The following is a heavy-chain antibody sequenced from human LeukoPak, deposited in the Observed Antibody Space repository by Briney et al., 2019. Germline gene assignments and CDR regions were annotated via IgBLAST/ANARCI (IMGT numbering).Heavy chain of an antibody. CDR2: IWYDGSNK. J-gene: IGHJ4*02. Sequence: GGSLRLSCAASGFTFSSYGMHWVRQAPGKGLEWVAVIWYDGSNKYYTDSVKGRSTISRDNSNNTLYLQMNSLRADDTAVYYCARALYGSGSYRVVAYWGQGTLVTVSS. CDR1: GFTFSSYG. CDR3: ARALYGSGSYRVVAY. V-gene: IGHV3-33*01. D-gene: IGHD3-10*01.